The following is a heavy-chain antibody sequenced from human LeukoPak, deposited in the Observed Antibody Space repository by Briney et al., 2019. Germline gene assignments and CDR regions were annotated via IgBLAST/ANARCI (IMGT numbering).Heavy chain of an antibody. D-gene: IGHD2-2*01. Sequence: PSETLSLTCTVSGGSISSYYWSWIRQAPGKGLEWIGYIYYSGSTNYNPSLKSRVTISVDTSKNQFSLKLSSVTAADTAVYYCARVRCSSTSCPDYSGQGTLVTVSS. CDR2: IYYSGST. J-gene: IGHJ4*02. V-gene: IGHV4-59*01. CDR1: GGSISSYY. CDR3: ARVRCSSTSCPDY.